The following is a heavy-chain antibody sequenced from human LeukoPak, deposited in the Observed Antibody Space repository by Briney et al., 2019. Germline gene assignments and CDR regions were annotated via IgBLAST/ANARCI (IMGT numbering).Heavy chain of an antibody. CDR1: GGSISSHY. V-gene: IGHV4-59*11. Sequence: SETLSLTCTVSGGSISSHYWSWIRQPPGKGLEWIGCRYENGGTNYNPSLESRVTLSVDTSKNQFSLRLTSVTAADTAVYFCARDSGSYSFASWGQGTLVTASS. CDR2: RYENGGT. D-gene: IGHD1-26*01. J-gene: IGHJ4*02. CDR3: ARDSGSYSFAS.